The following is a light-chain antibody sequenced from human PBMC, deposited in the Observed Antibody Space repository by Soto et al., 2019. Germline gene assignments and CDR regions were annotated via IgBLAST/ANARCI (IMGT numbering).Light chain of an antibody. V-gene: IGKV2-24*01. CDR3: MLDSQVRPCT. Sequence: DIVMTQTPLSSPVTLGQPASISCRSSQSLVHSDGSTYLSWLQLRPGQPPRLLIYKVSNRLSGVPDRFHGRVAGTYFTLEVSRVEADGVGVYSCMLDSQVRPCTFGQGNKLEI. CDR1: QSLVHSDGSTY. CDR2: KVS. J-gene: IGKJ2*02.